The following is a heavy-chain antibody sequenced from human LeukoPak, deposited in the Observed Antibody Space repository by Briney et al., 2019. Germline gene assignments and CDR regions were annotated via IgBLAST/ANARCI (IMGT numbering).Heavy chain of an antibody. CDR2: ISAYNGNT. V-gene: IGHV1-18*01. D-gene: IGHD2-15*01. CDR3: ARELAASSWYGMDV. J-gene: IGHJ6*02. CDR1: GYTFTSYG. Sequence: ASVKVSCKASGYTFTSYGISWVRQAPGQGLAWMGWISAYNGNTNYAQKLQGRVTMTTDTSTSTAYMELRSLRSDDTAVYYCARELAASSWYGMDVWGQGTTVTVSS.